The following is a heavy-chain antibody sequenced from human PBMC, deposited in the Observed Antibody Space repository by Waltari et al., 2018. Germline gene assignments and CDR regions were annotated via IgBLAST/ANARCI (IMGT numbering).Heavy chain of an antibody. CDR1: GYAFNNYG. V-gene: IGHV1-18*01. J-gene: IGHJ4*02. CDR3: ARDRRISLSQSTNYFDY. CDR2: ISTYSGDS. Sequence: VQLVQSGAEVKKPGASVKVACKASGYAFNNYGISWVRQARGQGLEWMAWISTYSGDSNYAHKIQGRVTLTTDTATSTVYLELRSLRSDDTGVYYCARDRRISLSQSTNYFDYWGQGTLVTVAS.